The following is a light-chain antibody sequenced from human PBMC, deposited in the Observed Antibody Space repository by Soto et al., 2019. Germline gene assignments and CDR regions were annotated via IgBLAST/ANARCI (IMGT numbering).Light chain of an antibody. J-gene: IGKJ5*01. CDR1: QTLSSRH. CDR2: GAS. V-gene: IGKV3D-20*02. Sequence: VLTQSPGTLSLSPGERATLSCRASQTLSSRHLAWYQQRPGQAPRLLIYGASSRATGIPDRFSGSGSGTEFTLTISSLEPEDFAVYYCQQRSNWPPITFGQGTLLEIK. CDR3: QQRSNWPPIT.